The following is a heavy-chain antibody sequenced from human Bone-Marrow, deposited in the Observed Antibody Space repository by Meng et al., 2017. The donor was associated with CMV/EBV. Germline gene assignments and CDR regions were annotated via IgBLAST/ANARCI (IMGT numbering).Heavy chain of an antibody. Sequence: SETLSLTCTVSGGSISSYYWSWIRQPPGKGLEWIGYIYYSGSTNYNPSLKSRVTISVDTSKNQFSLKLSSVTAADTAVYYCARDRAGGGSYLDYWGQGTLVTGSS. CDR1: GGSISSYY. D-gene: IGHD1-26*01. J-gene: IGHJ4*02. V-gene: IGHV4-59*01. CDR2: IYYSGST. CDR3: ARDRAGGGSYLDY.